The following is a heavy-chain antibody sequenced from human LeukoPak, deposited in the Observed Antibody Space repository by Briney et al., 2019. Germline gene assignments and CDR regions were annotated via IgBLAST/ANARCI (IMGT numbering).Heavy chain of an antibody. Sequence: GASVKVSCKASGYTFTVNHIHWVRQAPGQGLEWMGLIIPNSGDTNYAQKFQGRVTMTRDTSTSTAYMELSTLTSDDTAVYYCARSNFGVYDFWSGSHFDYWGQGTLVTVSS. J-gene: IGHJ4*02. CDR1: GYTFTVNH. D-gene: IGHD3-3*01. CDR3: ARSNFGVYDFWSGSHFDY. CDR2: IIPNSGDT. V-gene: IGHV1-2*02.